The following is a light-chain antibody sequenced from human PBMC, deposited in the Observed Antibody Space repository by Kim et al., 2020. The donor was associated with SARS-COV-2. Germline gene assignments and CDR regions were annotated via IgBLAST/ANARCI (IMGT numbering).Light chain of an antibody. CDR1: NIGGKS. CDR3: QVWDSSSDEWV. V-gene: IGLV3-21*04. Sequence: SYELTQPPSVSVAPGKTARITCGGNNIGGKSVHLYQQKPGQAPVLVIYYDSDRPSGIPERFSGSSSGNTATLTISRVEAGDEADYYCQVWDSSSDEWVFGGGTQLTVL. J-gene: IGLJ3*02. CDR2: YDS.